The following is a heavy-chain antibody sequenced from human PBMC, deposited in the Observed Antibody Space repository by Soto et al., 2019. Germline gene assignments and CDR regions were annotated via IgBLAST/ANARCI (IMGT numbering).Heavy chain of an antibody. D-gene: IGHD5-12*01. CDR2: IYYSGST. J-gene: IGHJ3*02. Sequence: SETLSITCTVSGGSISSYYWSWIRQPPGKGLEWIGYIYYSGSTNYNPSLKSRVTISVDTSKNQFSLKLSSVTAADTAVYYCACLPSRDGYNPAFCSWGQGTMVTVS. CDR1: GGSISSYY. CDR3: ACLPSRDGYNPAFCS. V-gene: IGHV4-59*01.